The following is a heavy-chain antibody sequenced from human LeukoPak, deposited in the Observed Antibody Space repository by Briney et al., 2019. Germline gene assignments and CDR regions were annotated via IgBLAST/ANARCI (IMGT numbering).Heavy chain of an antibody. V-gene: IGHV1-18*01. D-gene: IGHD3-3*01. Sequence: ASVKVTCKDCGYIFPSYGISWLRQAPGQRLDCMGCIRAYNGNTNYAQKLQGRVTIATDTSTSTAYMELRSLRSDDTAVYDCARDKGSIFGVVISDWGQGTLVTVSS. CDR3: ARDKGSIFGVVISD. J-gene: IGHJ4*02. CDR1: GYIFPSYG. CDR2: IRAYNGNT.